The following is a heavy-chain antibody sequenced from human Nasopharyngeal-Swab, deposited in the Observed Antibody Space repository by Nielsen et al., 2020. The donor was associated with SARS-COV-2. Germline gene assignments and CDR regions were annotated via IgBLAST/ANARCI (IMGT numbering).Heavy chain of an antibody. Sequence: GESLKISCAASGFTFSSYSMNWVRQAPGKGLEWVSSISSSSSYIYYADSVKGRFTISRDNAKNSLYLQMNSLRAEDTAVYYCAKDRYDYVWGSYQGFDYWGQGTLVTVSS. J-gene: IGHJ4*02. CDR3: AKDRYDYVWGSYQGFDY. CDR2: ISSSSSYI. D-gene: IGHD3-16*02. CDR1: GFTFSSYS. V-gene: IGHV3-21*04.